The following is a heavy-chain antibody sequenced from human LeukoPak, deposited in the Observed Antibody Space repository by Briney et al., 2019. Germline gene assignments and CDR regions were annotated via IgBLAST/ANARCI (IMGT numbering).Heavy chain of an antibody. CDR1: AYTFSGYH. J-gene: IGHJ4*02. CDR2: IQSDSGDT. CDR3: ARDLTGDLYTFFDY. D-gene: IGHD3-16*02. Sequence: GAAVKVSCKTTAYTFSGYHLHWVRQAPGQGLEWMAWIQSDSGDTNYAQKFQGRGTVTMDKFTRTSYIEVDRLSSDDTAVYYCARDLTGDLYTFFDYWGQGTLVTVSS. V-gene: IGHV1-2*02.